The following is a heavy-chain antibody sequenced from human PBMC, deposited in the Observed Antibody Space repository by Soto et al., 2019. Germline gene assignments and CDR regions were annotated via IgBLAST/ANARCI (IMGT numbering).Heavy chain of an antibody. J-gene: IGHJ6*02. CDR3: STSSYYSLGV. CDR1: SGSISSGHW. Sequence: QVQLQESGPGLVKPSGTLSLTCAVSSGSISSGHWWNWVRQPPGKGLEWIGEIYHSGSTHYNPSLKSRVRVSVDKSMSQFSLKLSYVSAADTAVYYCSTSSYYSLGVWGQGTRVTVSS. V-gene: IGHV4-4*02. D-gene: IGHD6-6*01. CDR2: IYHSGST.